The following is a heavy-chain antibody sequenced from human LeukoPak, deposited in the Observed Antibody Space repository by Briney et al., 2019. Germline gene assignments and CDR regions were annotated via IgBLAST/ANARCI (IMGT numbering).Heavy chain of an antibody. CDR1: GYIFTNFG. J-gene: IGHJ6*03. V-gene: IGHV1-18*01. Sequence: ASVKVSCKASGYIFTNFGISWVRQAPGQGLEWMGWISAYNGNTNYAQKLQGRVTMTTDTSTSTAYMELRSLRSDDTAVYYCARIVLEYYYYYYMDVWGKGTTVTVSS. CDR3: ARIVLEYYYYYYMDV. CDR2: ISAYNGNT. D-gene: IGHD2-15*01.